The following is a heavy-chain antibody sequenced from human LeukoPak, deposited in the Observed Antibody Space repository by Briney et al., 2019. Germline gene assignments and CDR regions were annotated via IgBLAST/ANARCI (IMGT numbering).Heavy chain of an antibody. CDR2: ISGSGGST. Sequence: GGSLRLSCAASGFTFSSYAMSWVRQAPGKGLEGVSAISGSGGSTYYADSVKGRFTISRDNSKNTLYLQMNSLRAEDTAVYYCAKAKAAAGTGGDYWGQGTLVTVSS. D-gene: IGHD6-13*01. J-gene: IGHJ4*02. V-gene: IGHV3-23*01. CDR3: AKAKAAAGTGGDY. CDR1: GFTFSSYA.